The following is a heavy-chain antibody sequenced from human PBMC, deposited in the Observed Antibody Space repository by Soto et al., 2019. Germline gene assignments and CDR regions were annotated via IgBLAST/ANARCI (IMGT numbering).Heavy chain of an antibody. D-gene: IGHD2-15*01. V-gene: IGHV6-1*01. CDR1: GDSVSSNSAA. CDR3: AKGGSHCSGGSCYTGNYYYGMDV. J-gene: IGHJ6*04. Sequence: SQTLSLTCAISGDSVSSNSAAWNWIRQSPSRGLEWLGRTYYRSKWYNDYAVSVKSRITINPDTSKNQFSLQLNSVTPEDTAVYYCAKGGSHCSGGSCYTGNYYYGMDVWGKGTTVTVSS. CDR2: TYYRSKWYN.